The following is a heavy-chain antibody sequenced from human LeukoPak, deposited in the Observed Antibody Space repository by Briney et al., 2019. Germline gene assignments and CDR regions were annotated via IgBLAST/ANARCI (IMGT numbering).Heavy chain of an antibody. D-gene: IGHD5-12*01. V-gene: IGHV3-21*01. CDR1: GFTFSSYT. Sequence: GGSLRLSCAASGFTFSSYTMNWVRQAPGKGLEWVSSISSSSSYIYYADSVKGRFTISRDNAKNSLYLQMNSLRAEDTAVYYCASGYDPRVGYWGQGTLVTVSS. J-gene: IGHJ4*02. CDR2: ISSSSSYI. CDR3: ASGYDPRVGY.